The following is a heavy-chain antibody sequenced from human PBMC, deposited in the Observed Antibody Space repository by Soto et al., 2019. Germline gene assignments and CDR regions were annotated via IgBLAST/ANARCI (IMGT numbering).Heavy chain of an antibody. J-gene: IGHJ6*03. CDR3: ARGDYSYYYYYYMDV. V-gene: IGHV4-39*01. Sequence: PSETLSLTCAVYGLSFSSSSYYWGWIRQPPGKGLEWIGSIYYSGSTYYNPSLKSRVTISVDTSKNQFSLKLSSVTAADTAVYHCARGDYSYYYYYYMDVWGKGTTVTVSS. D-gene: IGHD2-15*01. CDR2: IYYSGST. CDR1: GLSFSSSSYY.